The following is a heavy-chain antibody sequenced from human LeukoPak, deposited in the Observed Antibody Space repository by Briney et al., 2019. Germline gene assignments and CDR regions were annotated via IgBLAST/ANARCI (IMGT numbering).Heavy chain of an antibody. Sequence: ASVKVSCKASGYTFTGYYMHWVRQAPGQGREWMGWINPNSGGTNYAQKFQGRVTMTRDTSISTAYMELSSLTFEDTAVYYCAREVDWLDPWGQGTLVTVSS. CDR3: AREVDWLDP. D-gene: IGHD1-26*01. CDR2: INPNSGGT. CDR1: GYTFTGYY. V-gene: IGHV1-2*02. J-gene: IGHJ5*02.